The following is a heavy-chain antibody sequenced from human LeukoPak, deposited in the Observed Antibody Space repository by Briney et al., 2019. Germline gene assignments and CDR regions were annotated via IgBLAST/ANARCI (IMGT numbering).Heavy chain of an antibody. V-gene: IGHV1-69*13. CDR3: ASGGPTPGITVAGSWVYFQL. D-gene: IGHD6-19*01. J-gene: IGHJ1*01. Sequence: SVKVSCKASGGTFSSYAISWMRQAPGQGLEWMGGIIPIFGTANYAQKFQGRVTITADESTSTAYMELSSLRSEDTAVYYCASGGPTPGITVAGSWVYFQLWGQGTLVTVSS. CDR2: IIPIFGTA. CDR1: GGTFSSYA.